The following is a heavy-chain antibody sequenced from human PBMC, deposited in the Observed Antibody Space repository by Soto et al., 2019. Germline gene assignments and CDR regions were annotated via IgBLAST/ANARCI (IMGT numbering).Heavy chain of an antibody. CDR3: AKSREYSRSRPDFDY. D-gene: IGHD6-6*01. J-gene: IGHJ4*02. Sequence: EVQLVESGGGLVQPGRSLRLSCAASGFTFDDYAMHWVRQAPGKGLEWVSGISWNSGNMGYADSVKGRFTISRDNAQNSLYLQMNSLRAEDTDLYYGAKSREYSRSRPDFDYWGQGTLVTVSS. V-gene: IGHV3-9*01. CDR1: GFTFDDYA. CDR2: ISWNSGNM.